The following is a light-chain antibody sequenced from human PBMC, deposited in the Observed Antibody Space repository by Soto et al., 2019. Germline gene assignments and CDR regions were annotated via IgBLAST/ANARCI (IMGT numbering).Light chain of an antibody. Sequence: DLQMTQSPSTLSASVGDRVTITCRASHSITNWLAWYQQKPGKAPKVLIYDVSTLGSGVPARFSDSGSGTEFTHTISSLQTDDFTTYCSQPFNNNFGQGTKVEIK. V-gene: IGKV1-5*01. J-gene: IGKJ2*01. CDR3: QPFNNN. CDR2: DVS. CDR1: HSITNW.